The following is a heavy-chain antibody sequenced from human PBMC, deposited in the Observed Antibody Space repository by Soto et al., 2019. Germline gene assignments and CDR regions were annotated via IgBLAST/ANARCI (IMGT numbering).Heavy chain of an antibody. CDR2: IKSKTDGGTT. V-gene: IGHV3-15*01. D-gene: IGHD3-3*01. CDR1: GFTFSNAW. Sequence: LRLSCAASGFTFSNAWMSWVRQAPGKGLEWVGRIKSKTDGGTTDYAAPVKGRFTISRDDSKNTLYLQMNSLKTEDTAGYYCTTASDFWSGPFDSWGQGIQVTVSS. J-gene: IGHJ4*02. CDR3: TTASDFWSGPFDS.